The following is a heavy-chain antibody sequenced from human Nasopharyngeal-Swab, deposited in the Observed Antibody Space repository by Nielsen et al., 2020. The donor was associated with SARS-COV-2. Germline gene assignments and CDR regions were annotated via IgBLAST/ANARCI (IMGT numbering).Heavy chain of an antibody. D-gene: IGHD2-15*01. Sequence: SETLSLTCAVYGGSFSDYYWSWIRQPPGKGLEWIGEINHSGSTSYNASLKSRVTISIDTSKNQFSLRLSSVTAADTAVYYCASLGYCSGGSCPYYYYYDMDVWGQGTTVTVSS. CDR2: INHSGST. V-gene: IGHV4-34*01. J-gene: IGHJ6*02. CDR3: ASLGYCSGGSCPYYYYYDMDV. CDR1: GGSFSDYY.